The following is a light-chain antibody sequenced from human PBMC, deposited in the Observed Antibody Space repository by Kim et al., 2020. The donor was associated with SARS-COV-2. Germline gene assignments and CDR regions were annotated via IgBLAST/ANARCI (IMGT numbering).Light chain of an antibody. Sequence: EIVMTQSPATLSVSPGERATLSCRASQSVSSNLAWYQQKPGQAPRLLIYGASTRATGIPARFSGSGSGTEFTLTISSLQSEDFAVYYCQQYNNWAPLTFGGGTKVYIK. V-gene: IGKV3-15*01. J-gene: IGKJ4*01. CDR3: QQYNNWAPLT. CDR1: QSVSSN. CDR2: GAS.